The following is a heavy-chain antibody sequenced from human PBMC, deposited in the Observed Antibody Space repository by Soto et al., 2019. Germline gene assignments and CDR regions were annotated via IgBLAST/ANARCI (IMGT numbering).Heavy chain of an antibody. J-gene: IGHJ6*03. CDR2: IYSGGST. D-gene: IGHD3-16*01. Sequence: EVQLVESGGGLVQPGGSLRLSCAASGFTFSSNYMSWVRQAPGKGLEWVSVIYSGGSTYYADSVKGRFTISRHNSKNTLYLQMNSLRAEDTAVYYCERGMIYHYYYYIDVWGKGTTVTVSS. CDR3: ERGMIYHYYYYIDV. V-gene: IGHV3-53*04. CDR1: GFTFSSNY.